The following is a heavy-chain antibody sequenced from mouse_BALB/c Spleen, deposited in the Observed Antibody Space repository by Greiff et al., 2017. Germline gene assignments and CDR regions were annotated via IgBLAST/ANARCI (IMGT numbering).Heavy chain of an antibody. CDR3: TRVSSGGAWFAY. J-gene: IGHJ3*01. Sequence: QVHLKQPGAELVKPGASVKMSCKASGYTFTSYWMHWVKQRPGQGLEWIGTIDPSDSYTSYNQKFKGKATLTVDTSSSTAYMQLSSLTSEDSAVYYCTRVSSGGAWFAYWGQGTLVTVSA. V-gene: IGHV1S127*01. D-gene: IGHD3-1*01. CDR2: IDPSDSYT. CDR1: GYTFTSYW.